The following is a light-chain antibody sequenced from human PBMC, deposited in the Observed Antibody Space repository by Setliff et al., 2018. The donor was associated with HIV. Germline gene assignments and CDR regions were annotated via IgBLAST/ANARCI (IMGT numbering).Light chain of an antibody. CDR3: CSYTSSLTYV. CDR1: SSDVGSYNF. J-gene: IGLJ1*01. CDR2: DVT. V-gene: IGLV2-14*03. Sequence: QSVLAQPASVSGSPGQSITLSCTGTSSDVGSYNFASWYQQHPGRALKLMIYDVTKRPSGVSDRFSGSKSGNTASLTISGLQTEDEADYYCCSYTSSLTYVFGTGTKVTVL.